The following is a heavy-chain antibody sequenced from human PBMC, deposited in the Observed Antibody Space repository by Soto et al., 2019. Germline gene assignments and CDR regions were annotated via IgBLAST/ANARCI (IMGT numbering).Heavy chain of an antibody. CDR1: GYTFTSYG. V-gene: IGHV1-18*04. CDR2: ISAYNGNT. J-gene: IGHJ6*02. D-gene: IGHD6-6*01. Sequence: ASVKGSCKASGYTFTSYGISWVRQAPGQVLEWMGWISAYNGNTNYAQKLQGRVTMTTDTSTSTAYMELRSLRSDDTAVYYCARDGTQYSSSIYYYGMDVWGQGTTVTVSS. CDR3: ARDGTQYSSSIYYYGMDV.